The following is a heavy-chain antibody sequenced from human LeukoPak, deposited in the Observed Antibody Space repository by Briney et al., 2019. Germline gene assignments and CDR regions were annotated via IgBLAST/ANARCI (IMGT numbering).Heavy chain of an antibody. Sequence: GESLKISCKGVGYSFTNCWIGWVRQMPGEGMEWMGVIYVGDSRTRYNPSFQGQVTISVDKSIRTAYLQWVSLKASDTAMYYCACREFTSTWSYPWGQGTLVTVSS. V-gene: IGHV5-51*01. J-gene: IGHJ5*02. CDR2: IYVGDSRT. CDR1: GYSFTNCW. CDR3: ACREFTSTWSYP. D-gene: IGHD2-2*01.